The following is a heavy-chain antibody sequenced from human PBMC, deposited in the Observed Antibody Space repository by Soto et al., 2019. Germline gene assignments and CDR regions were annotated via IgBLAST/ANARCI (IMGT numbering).Heavy chain of an antibody. CDR1: GFTFSSYS. D-gene: IGHD3-22*01. Sequence: GGSLRLSCAASGFTFSSYSMNWVRQAPGKGLEWVSSISSSSSYIYYADSVKGRFTISRDNAKNSLYLQMNSLRAEDTAVYYCARDRQGYDSSGYWVTDDNYYGMDVWGQGTTVTVSS. J-gene: IGHJ6*02. V-gene: IGHV3-21*01. CDR3: ARDRQGYDSSGYWVTDDNYYGMDV. CDR2: ISSSSSYI.